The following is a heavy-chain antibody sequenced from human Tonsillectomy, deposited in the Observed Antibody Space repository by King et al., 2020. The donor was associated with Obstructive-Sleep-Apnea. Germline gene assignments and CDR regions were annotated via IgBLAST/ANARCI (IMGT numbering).Heavy chain of an antibody. CDR2: IYYSGTT. CDR3: ARDFPVLAGSGGGLDV. J-gene: IGHJ6*02. CDR1: GGSITSYY. V-gene: IGHV4-59*01. D-gene: IGHD3-10*01. Sequence: VQLQESGPGLVKPSETLSLTCTVSGGSITSYYWTWIRQPPGKGLEWIGYIYYSGTTNHNPSLKSRVTISVDTSKNQLSLKLSSVTAADTAVYYCARDFPVLAGSGGGLDVWGQGTTVTVSS.